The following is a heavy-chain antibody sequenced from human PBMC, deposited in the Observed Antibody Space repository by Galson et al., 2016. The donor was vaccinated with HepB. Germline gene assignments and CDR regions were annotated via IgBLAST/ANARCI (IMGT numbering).Heavy chain of an antibody. J-gene: IGHJ4*02. Sequence: SLRLSCAASGFTFAAYAMNWVRQAPGKGLEWVSVISRGSSIFYADSVKGRFTTSRDNSKNTLYLQMNSLRAEDTAVYYCAKGGLCDGDCYTPPEWGQGTLVTVSS. CDR2: ISRGSSI. CDR1: GFTFAAYA. CDR3: AKGGLCDGDCYTPPE. V-gene: IGHV3-23*01. D-gene: IGHD2-21*02.